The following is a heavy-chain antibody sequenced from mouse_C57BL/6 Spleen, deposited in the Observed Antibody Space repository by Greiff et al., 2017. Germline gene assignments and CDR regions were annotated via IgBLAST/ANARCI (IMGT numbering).Heavy chain of an antibody. V-gene: IGHV1-55*01. CDR3: ARSYGYDGTGTFAY. CDR1: GYTFTSYW. CDR2: IYPGSGST. J-gene: IGHJ3*01. D-gene: IGHD2-2*01. Sequence: VQLQQSGAELVKPGASVKMSCKASGYTFTSYWITWVKQRPGQGLEWIGDIYPGSGSTNYNEKFKSKATLTVDTSSSTAYMQLSSLTSEDSAVYYCARSYGYDGTGTFAYWGQGTLVTVSA.